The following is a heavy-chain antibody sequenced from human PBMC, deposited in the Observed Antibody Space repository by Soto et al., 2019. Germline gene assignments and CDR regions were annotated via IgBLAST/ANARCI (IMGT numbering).Heavy chain of an antibody. Sequence: GGSLRLSCAASGFTFSNYGMHWVRQAPGKGLEWVAVIWFDESNEYYADSVKGRFTISRDNSKNTLYLQMNSLRAEDTAVYYCARDDIPGRAVSIYGMDVWGQGTTVTVSS. D-gene: IGHD6-19*01. CDR2: IWFDESNE. CDR1: GFTFSNYG. J-gene: IGHJ6*02. V-gene: IGHV3-33*01. CDR3: ARDDIPGRAVSIYGMDV.